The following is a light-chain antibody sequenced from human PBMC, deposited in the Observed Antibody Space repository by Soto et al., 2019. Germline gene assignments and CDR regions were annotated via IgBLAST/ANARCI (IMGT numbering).Light chain of an antibody. V-gene: IGLV6-57*01. CDR3: QSYEGAKLIWV. J-gene: IGLJ3*02. CDR2: EDR. Sequence: NFMLTQPHSVSESPGRTVTISCIRCSGNIASNYVQWYQQRPGSYPTTVIYEDRQRPSGVPDRFSGSIDSSANSASLTISGLKTEDEADYYCQSYEGAKLIWVFGGGSKLAVL. CDR1: SGNIASNY.